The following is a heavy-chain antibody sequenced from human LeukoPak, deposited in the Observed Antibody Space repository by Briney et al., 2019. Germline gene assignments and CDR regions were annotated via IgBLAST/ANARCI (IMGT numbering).Heavy chain of an antibody. CDR1: GGTVSGDSINNYY. J-gene: IGHJ4*02. Sequence: PSETLSLTCTVSGGTVSGDSINNYYWSWIRQPPGKGPEWIGYIYYSGYTNYNPSLKSRVTISVDTSKNQFSLQLSSVTPADTAVYFCARDSGSYGSDYWGQGTLVTVSS. V-gene: IGHV4-61*01. CDR3: ARDSGSYGSDY. CDR2: IYYSGYT. D-gene: IGHD1-26*01.